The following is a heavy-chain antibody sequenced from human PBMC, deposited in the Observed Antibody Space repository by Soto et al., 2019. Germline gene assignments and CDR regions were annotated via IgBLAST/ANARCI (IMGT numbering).Heavy chain of an antibody. CDR1: GFTFSSYG. D-gene: IGHD6-25*01. V-gene: IGHV3-30*18. CDR3: AKKKESSSGRIRRYYYGMDV. J-gene: IGHJ6*02. Sequence: SLRLSCAASGFTFSSYGMHWVRQAPGKGLEWVEVISYDGSNKYYADSVKGRFTISRDNSKNTLYLQMNSRRAEDTAVYYCAKKKESSSGRIRRYYYGMDVWGQGTTVTVSS. CDR2: ISYDGSNK.